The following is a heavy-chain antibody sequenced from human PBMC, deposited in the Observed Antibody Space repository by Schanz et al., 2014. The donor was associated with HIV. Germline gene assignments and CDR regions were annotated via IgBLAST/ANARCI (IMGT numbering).Heavy chain of an antibody. V-gene: IGHV1-8*01. CDR3: ARGPKWEGLMDV. Sequence: QVRLVQSGAEVKKPGASVTVSCKASEKTFSDIDINWVRQGPGQGLEWMAWINPRTDNTGYAQKFQGRVSVTRDTSISTAALEVDRLKPEDTAVYYCARGPKWEGLMDVWGQGTTVIVSS. CDR1: EKTFSDID. CDR2: INPRTDNT. D-gene: IGHD1-26*01. J-gene: IGHJ6*02.